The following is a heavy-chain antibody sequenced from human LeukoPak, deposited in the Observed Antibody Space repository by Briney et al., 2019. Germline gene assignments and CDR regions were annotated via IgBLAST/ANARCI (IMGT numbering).Heavy chain of an antibody. Sequence: PGGSLRLSCAASGFTFGDSYMNWIRRAPGKGPEWVSYISGSSGDTNYIDSVRGRFTVSRDNAKKSLYLQMNSLRAEDTAVYYCASGSAYHEWNFAYWGQGALVTVSS. V-gene: IGHV3-11*03. CDR3: ASGSAYHEWNFAY. J-gene: IGHJ4*02. CDR1: GFTFGDSY. D-gene: IGHD2-15*01. CDR2: ISGSSGDT.